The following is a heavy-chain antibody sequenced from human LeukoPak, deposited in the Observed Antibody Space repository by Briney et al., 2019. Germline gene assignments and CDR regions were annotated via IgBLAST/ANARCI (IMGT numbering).Heavy chain of an antibody. V-gene: IGHV4-38-2*01. CDR1: GYSISSGYY. CDR3: ASIVGATNLYY. D-gene: IGHD1-26*01. J-gene: IGHJ4*02. Sequence: PSETLSLTCAVSGYSISSGYYWAWIRQPPGKGLEWIGSIYHSGSTYYNPSPKSRVTISVDTSKNQFSLKLSSVTAADTAVYYCASIVGATNLYYWGQGTLVTVSS. CDR2: IYHSGST.